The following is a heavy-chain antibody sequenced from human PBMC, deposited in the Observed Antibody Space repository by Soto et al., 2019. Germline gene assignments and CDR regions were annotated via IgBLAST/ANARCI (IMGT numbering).Heavy chain of an antibody. CDR2: ISYDGSNK. CDR1: GFTFSSYA. V-gene: IGHV3-30-3*01. D-gene: IGHD2-8*01. J-gene: IGHJ6*02. CDR3: ARERRGLLYSWCMSNYYYYYGMDV. Sequence: GGSLRLSCAASGFTFSSYAMHWVRQAPGKGLEWVAVISYDGSNKYYADSVKGRFTISRDNSKNTLYLQMNSLRAEDTAVYYCARERRGLLYSWCMSNYYYYYGMDVWGQGTTVTVSS.